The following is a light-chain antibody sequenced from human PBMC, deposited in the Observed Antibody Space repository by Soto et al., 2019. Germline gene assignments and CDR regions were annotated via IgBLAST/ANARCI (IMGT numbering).Light chain of an antibody. J-gene: IGLJ1*01. CDR1: GSDVGGYNY. Sequence: QSALTQPASVSGSPGQSITLSCTGTGSDVGGYNYVSWYQHHPGNPPKLIIYEVSNRPSGVSSRFSGSRSGNTASLTISGLQAEDEADYYCSSYTSSSTPDVFGTGTKLTVL. V-gene: IGLV2-14*01. CDR2: EVS. CDR3: SSYTSSSTPDV.